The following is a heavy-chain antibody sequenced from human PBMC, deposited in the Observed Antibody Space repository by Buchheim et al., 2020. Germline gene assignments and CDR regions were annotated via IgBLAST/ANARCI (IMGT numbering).Heavy chain of an antibody. V-gene: IGHV3-30*18. J-gene: IGHJ6*02. Sequence: QVQLVESGGGVVQPGRSLRLSCAASGFTFSSYGMHWVRQAPGKGLEWVAVISYDGSNKYYADSVKGRFTISRDNSKNTLYLQMNSLRAEDTAVYYCAKGFGELYSYGMDVWGQGTT. CDR3: AKGFGELYSYGMDV. CDR2: ISYDGSNK. D-gene: IGHD3-10*01. CDR1: GFTFSSYG.